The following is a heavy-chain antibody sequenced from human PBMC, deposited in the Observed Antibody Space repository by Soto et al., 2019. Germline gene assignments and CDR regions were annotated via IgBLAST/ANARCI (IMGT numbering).Heavy chain of an antibody. CDR1: GGTFSSYT. CDR2: IIPILGIA. Sequence: ASVKVSCKASGGTFSSYTISWVRQAPGQGLEWMGRIIPILGIANYAQKFQGRVTITADKSTSTAYMELSSLRSEDTAVYYCARDRGIAAAGTVEDYWGQGTLVTVSS. J-gene: IGHJ4*02. CDR3: ARDRGIAAAGTVEDY. D-gene: IGHD6-13*01. V-gene: IGHV1-69*04.